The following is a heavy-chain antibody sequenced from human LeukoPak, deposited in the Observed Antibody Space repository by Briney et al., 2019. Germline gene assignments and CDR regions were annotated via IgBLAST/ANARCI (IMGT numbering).Heavy chain of an antibody. J-gene: IGHJ4*02. D-gene: IGHD5-18*01. Sequence: GGSLRLSCAASGFTFSSYWMSWVRQAPGKGLEWVANIKQDGSEKYYVDSVKGRFTISRDNAKNSLYLQMNSLRAEDTAVYYCARTGYGHVPSYGYPDYWGQGTLVTVSS. CDR2: IKQDGSEK. CDR3: ARTGYGHVPSYGYPDY. V-gene: IGHV3-7*01. CDR1: GFTFSSYW.